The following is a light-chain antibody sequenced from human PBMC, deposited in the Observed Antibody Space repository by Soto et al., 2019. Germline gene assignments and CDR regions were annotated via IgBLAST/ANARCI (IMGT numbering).Light chain of an antibody. CDR2: GAF. CDR3: QQYGTSVWT. CDR1: QNVYNNY. J-gene: IGKJ1*01. Sequence: EIVLTQSPGTLSLSPGERATLSCRASQNVYNNYLGWYQQKPGQAPRLLIHGAFSRAPGIPDRCSGRGSGTDFTLTIDRLEPEDFAVYYCQQYGTSVWTLGQGTKVEIK. V-gene: IGKV3-20*01.